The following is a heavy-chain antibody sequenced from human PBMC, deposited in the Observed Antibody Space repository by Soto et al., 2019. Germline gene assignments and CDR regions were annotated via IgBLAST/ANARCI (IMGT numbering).Heavy chain of an antibody. J-gene: IGHJ5*02. V-gene: IGHV4-39*01. D-gene: IGHD3-3*01. CDR1: GGSISSSSYY. CDR3: ARHVANTEWLPLNWFDP. Sequence: SETLSLTCTVSGGSISSSSYYWGWIRQPPGKGLEWIGSIYYSGSTYYNPSLKSRVTISVDTSKNQFSLKLSSVTAADTAVYYCARHVANTEWLPLNWFDPWGQGTLVTVS. CDR2: IYYSGST.